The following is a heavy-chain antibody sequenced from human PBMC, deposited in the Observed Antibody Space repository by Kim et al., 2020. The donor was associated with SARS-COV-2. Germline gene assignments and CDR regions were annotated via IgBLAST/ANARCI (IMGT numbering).Heavy chain of an antibody. J-gene: IGHJ4*01. CDR1: GLTLSYYE. CDR2: ISPDGSDI. Sequence: GGSLRLSCAASGLTLSYYEMNWVRQAPGKGLEWVSYISPDGSDIYYADSVRGQLTILRANGRESLYLQMTSLGADDTPIYYFPQGGRDGCDYWGQAPWLP. CDR3: PQGGRDGCDY. V-gene: IGHV3-48*03. D-gene: IGHD3-16*01.